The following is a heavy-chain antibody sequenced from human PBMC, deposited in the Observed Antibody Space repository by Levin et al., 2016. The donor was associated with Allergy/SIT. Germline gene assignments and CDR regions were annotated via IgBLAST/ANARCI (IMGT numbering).Heavy chain of an antibody. D-gene: IGHD1-7*01. CDR2: IYYSGST. J-gene: IGHJ5*02. CDR1: GGSISSSSYY. Sequence: SETLSLTCTVSGGSISSSSYYWGWIRQPPGKGLEWIGSIYYSGSTYYNPSLKSRVTISVDTSKNQFSLKLSSVTAADTAVYYCARQELSGNWFDPWGQGTLVTVSS. V-gene: IGHV4-39*01. CDR3: ARQELSGNWFDP.